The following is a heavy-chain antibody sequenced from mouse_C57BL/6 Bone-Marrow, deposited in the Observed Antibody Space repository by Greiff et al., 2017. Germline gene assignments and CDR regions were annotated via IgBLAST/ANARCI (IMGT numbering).Heavy chain of an antibody. D-gene: IGHD1-1*01. V-gene: IGHV1-69*01. CDR3: ATSYYDGYFDD. CDR1: GYTFTSYW. J-gene: IGHJ2*01. CDR2: IDPSDSYT. Sequence: QVQLQQPGAELVMPGASVKLSCKASGYTFTSYWMHWVKQRPGQGLEWIGEIDPSDSYTNYNQKFKGKSTLTVDKSSSTAYMQLSSLTSEDSAVYYCATSYYDGYFDDWGQGTTLTGAS.